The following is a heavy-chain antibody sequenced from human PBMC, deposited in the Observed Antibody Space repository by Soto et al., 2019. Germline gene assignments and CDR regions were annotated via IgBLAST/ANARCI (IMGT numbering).Heavy chain of an antibody. D-gene: IGHD5-12*01. J-gene: IGHJ4*02. CDR3: ARDLRGYSRYDYLNY. Sequence: LSLTCTVSGGSISSGGYYWSWIRQHPGKGLEWVGYSYYTGSSYYNPSLKSRVTISVDASKNQLSLRLASVTAADTAMYYCARDLRGYSRYDYLNYWGQGIPVTVSS. CDR2: SYYTGSS. V-gene: IGHV4-31*03. CDR1: GGSISSGGYY.